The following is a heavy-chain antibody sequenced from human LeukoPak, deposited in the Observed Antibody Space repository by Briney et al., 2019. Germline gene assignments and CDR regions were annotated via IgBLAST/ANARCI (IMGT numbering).Heavy chain of an antibody. D-gene: IGHD2-2*01. CDR2: ISGSGGST. CDR1: GFTFSSYA. J-gene: IGHJ4*02. Sequence: PGGSLRLSCAASGFTFSSYAMSWVRQAPGKGLEWVSAISGSGGSTYYADSVKGRLTISRDNSKNTLYLQMNSLRAEDTAVYYCAKDPRYCSSTSCYYGGYFDYWGQGTLVTVSS. CDR3: AKDPRYCSSTSCYYGGYFDY. V-gene: IGHV3-23*01.